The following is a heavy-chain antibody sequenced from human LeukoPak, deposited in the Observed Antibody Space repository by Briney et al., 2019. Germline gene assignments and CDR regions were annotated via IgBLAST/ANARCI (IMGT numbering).Heavy chain of an antibody. D-gene: IGHD2-2*01. J-gene: IGHJ6*02. V-gene: IGHV3-30*18. CDR2: ISYDGSNK. CDR3: AKRGPSDYFYGMDV. CDR1: GFTFSSYG. Sequence: PGGPLRLSCAASGFTFSSYGMHWVRQAPGKGLEWVAVISYDGSNKYYADSVKGRSTISRDNSKNTLYLQMNSLRAEDTAVYYCAKRGPSDYFYGMDVWGQGTTVTVSS.